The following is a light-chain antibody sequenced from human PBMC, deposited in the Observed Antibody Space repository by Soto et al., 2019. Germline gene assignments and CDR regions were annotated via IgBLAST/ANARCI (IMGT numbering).Light chain of an antibody. CDR2: QDS. J-gene: IGLJ7*01. V-gene: IGLV3-1*01. Sequence: SYELTQPPSVSVSPGQTASITCSGDKLGDKYACWYQQKPGQSPVLVIYQDSKRPSGIPERFSGSNSGNTATLTIGGSQAMDEADYYCQAWDSSTYAVFGGGTQLTVL. CDR3: QAWDSSTYAV. CDR1: KLGDKY.